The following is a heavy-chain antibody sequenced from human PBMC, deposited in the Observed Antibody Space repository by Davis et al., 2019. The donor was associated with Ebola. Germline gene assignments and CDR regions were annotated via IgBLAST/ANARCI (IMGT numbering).Heavy chain of an antibody. CDR2: LSYDGVNK. Sequence: GGSLRLSCAASGFTFSSYAMHWVRQTPSKGLEWVALLSYDGVNKYYADSVKGRFTISRDNSKNTLYLQMNSLHQGPISLPPGTLLQEHLWG. CDR3: TLLQEHL. CDR1: GFTFSSYA. V-gene: IGHV3-30-3*01. J-gene: IGHJ6*01.